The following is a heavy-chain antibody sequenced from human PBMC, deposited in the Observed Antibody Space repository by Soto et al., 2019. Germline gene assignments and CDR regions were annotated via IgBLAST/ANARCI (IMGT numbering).Heavy chain of an antibody. CDR1: GGSISSGGYY. V-gene: IGHV4-31*03. CDR2: IYYSGST. CDR3: ARGEYSWPNYYYGMDV. Sequence: PSETLSLTCTVSGGSISSGGYYWSWIRQHPWTGLEWIGYIYYSGSTYYNPSLKSRVTISVDTSKNQFSLKLSSVTAADTAVYYCARGEYSWPNYYYGMDVWGQGXTVTVYS. D-gene: IGHD4-4*01. J-gene: IGHJ6*02.